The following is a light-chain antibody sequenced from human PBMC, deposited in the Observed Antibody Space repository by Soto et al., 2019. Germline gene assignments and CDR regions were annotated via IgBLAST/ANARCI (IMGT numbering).Light chain of an antibody. CDR2: GTS. CDR3: QQYETSPRGFT. Sequence: EIVLTQSPGTLSLSPGERATLSCRASQSVSSTNLAWYQQKPGQAPRLLIYGTSTRATGIPDRFSGSGSGKGLPLPHSRLEAEDFAVYYCQQYETSPRGFTFGPGTKVDIK. J-gene: IGKJ3*01. V-gene: IGKV3-20*01. CDR1: QSVSSTN.